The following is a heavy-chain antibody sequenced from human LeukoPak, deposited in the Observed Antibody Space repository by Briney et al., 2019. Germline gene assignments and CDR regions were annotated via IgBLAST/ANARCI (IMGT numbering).Heavy chain of an antibody. CDR3: ARLVPQQWRIEY. D-gene: IGHD6-19*01. J-gene: IGHJ4*02. CDR2: IYYTGST. V-gene: IGHV4-39*01. CDR1: GGSISTSHYY. Sequence: KSSETLSLTCTVSGGSISTSHYYWGWIRQPPGKGLKWIGSIYYTGSTYYNPSLESRVALSVDTSKNQFSLKLSSLTAADTAVYYCARLVPQQWRIEYWGQGTLVTVSS.